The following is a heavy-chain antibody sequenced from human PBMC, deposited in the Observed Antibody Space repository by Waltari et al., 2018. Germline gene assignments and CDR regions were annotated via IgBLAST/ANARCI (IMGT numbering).Heavy chain of an antibody. V-gene: IGHV4-34*01. CDR1: GGSFSGYY. CDR3: ARGPRRDYDFWSGYLPYYYYGMDV. Sequence: QVQLQQWGAGLLKPSETLSLTCAVYGGSFSGYYWSWIRQPPGKGLECIGEINHSGSTNYNPSLKSRVTISVDTSKNQFSLKLSSVTAADTAVYYCARGPRRDYDFWSGYLPYYYYGMDVWGQGTTVTVSS. CDR2: INHSGST. J-gene: IGHJ6*02. D-gene: IGHD3-3*01.